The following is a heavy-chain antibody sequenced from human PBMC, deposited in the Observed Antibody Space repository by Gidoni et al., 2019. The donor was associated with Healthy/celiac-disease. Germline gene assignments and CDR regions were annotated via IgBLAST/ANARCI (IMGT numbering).Heavy chain of an antibody. CDR2: IYPGNADT. CDR3: ARSPVDSSGYYYGMDV. J-gene: IGHJ6*02. V-gene: IGHV5-51*01. Sequence: DVPLLQSGAEVKKPGEPLNISCKCSGYSFTSYWIGWVRQLPEKGLEWMGIIYPGNADTRYSPSFQGQVTISADKSISTAYLQWSSLKASDTAMYYCARSPVDSSGYYYGMDVWGQGTTVTVSS. D-gene: IGHD3-22*01. CDR1: GYSFTSYW.